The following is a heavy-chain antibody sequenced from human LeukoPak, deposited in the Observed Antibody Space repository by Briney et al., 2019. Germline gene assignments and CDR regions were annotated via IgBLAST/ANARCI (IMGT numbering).Heavy chain of an antibody. CDR2: ISSSGSTI. D-gene: IGHD1-26*01. CDR3: ARKAGATTYGYYYCYMDV. V-gene: IGHV3-48*03. Sequence: PGGSLRLSCAASGFTFSSYEMNWVRQAPGKGLEWVSYISSSGSTIYYADSVKGRFTISRDNAKNSLYLQMNSPRAEDTAVYYCARKAGATTYGYYYCYMDVWGKGTTVTISS. CDR1: GFTFSSYE. J-gene: IGHJ6*03.